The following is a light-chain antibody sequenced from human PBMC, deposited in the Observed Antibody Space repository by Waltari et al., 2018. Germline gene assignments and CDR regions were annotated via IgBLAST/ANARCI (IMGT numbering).Light chain of an antibody. CDR3: QQYYSTPRT. J-gene: IGKJ2*01. Sequence: DIVMTQSPDSLAVSLGERATINCKSSQSVLYSSNNKNYLAWYQQKPGQPPKLLIYWASTRESGVPDRFSGSGSGTDFTLTISSLQAEDVAVYYCQQYYSTPRTFGQGTKLDIK. CDR2: WAS. CDR1: QSVLYSSNNKNY. V-gene: IGKV4-1*01.